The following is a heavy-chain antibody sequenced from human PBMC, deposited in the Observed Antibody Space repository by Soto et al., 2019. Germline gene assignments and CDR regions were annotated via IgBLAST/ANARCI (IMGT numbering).Heavy chain of an antibody. Sequence: PSETLSLTCAVYGGSFSGYYWSWIRQPPGKGLEWIGEINHSGSTNYNPSLKSRVTISVDTSKNQFSLKLSSVTAADTAVYYCARGYIVVVVAATPQGYYFDYWGQGTLVTVSS. CDR3: ARGYIVVVVAATPQGYYFDY. CDR2: INHSGST. J-gene: IGHJ4*02. D-gene: IGHD2-15*01. V-gene: IGHV4-34*01. CDR1: GGSFSGYY.